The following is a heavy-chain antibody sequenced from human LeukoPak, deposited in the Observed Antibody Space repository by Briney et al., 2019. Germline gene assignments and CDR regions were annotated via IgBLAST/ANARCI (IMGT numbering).Heavy chain of an antibody. CDR3: AREGAAADYYYYYMDV. V-gene: IGHV3-21*01. J-gene: IGHJ6*03. D-gene: IGHD6-25*01. Sequence: GGSLRLSRAASGFTFSSYTMNWVRQAPGKGLEWVSSISSSSSYIYYADSVKGRFTISRDNAKNSLYLQMNSLRAEDTAVYYCAREGAAADYYYYYMDVWGKGTTVTVSS. CDR1: GFTFSSYT. CDR2: ISSSSSYI.